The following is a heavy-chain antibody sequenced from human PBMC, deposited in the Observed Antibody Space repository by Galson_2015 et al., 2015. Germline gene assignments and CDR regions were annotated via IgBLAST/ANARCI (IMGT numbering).Heavy chain of an antibody. CDR2: ISSSSSYI. CDR1: GFTFSSYS. D-gene: IGHD2-2*02. V-gene: IGHV3-21*01. CDR3: ARDLEGCSSTSCYNYYYYGMDV. J-gene: IGHJ6*02. Sequence: SLRLSCAASGFTFSSYSMNWVRQAPGKGLEWVSSISSSSSYIYYADSVKGRFTISRDNAKNSLYLQMNSLRAEDTAVYYCARDLEGCSSTSCYNYYYYGMDVWGQGTTVTVSS.